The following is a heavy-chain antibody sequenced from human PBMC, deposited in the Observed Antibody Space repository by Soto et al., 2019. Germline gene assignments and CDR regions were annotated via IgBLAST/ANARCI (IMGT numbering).Heavy chain of an antibody. V-gene: IGHV4-39*01. CDR2: IYYSGST. CDR3: AILYSNHHYFDY. Sequence: SETLSLTCTVSGVSISSSSYYWGWIRQPPGKGLEWIGSIYYSGSTYYNPSLKSRVTISVDTSKNQFSLKLSSVTAADTAVYYCAILYSNHHYFDYWGQGTLVTVSS. D-gene: IGHD4-4*01. J-gene: IGHJ4*02. CDR1: GVSISSSSYY.